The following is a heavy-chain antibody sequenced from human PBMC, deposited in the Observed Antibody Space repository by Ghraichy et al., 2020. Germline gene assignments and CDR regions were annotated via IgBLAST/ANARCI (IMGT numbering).Heavy chain of an antibody. Sequence: TLSLTCAVYGGSFSGYYWSWIRQPPGKGLEWIGEINHSGSTNYNPSLKSRVTISVDTSKNQFSLKLSSVTAADTALYYCARVEGIVVVSDAFDIWGQGTMVAVSS. CDR3: ARVEGIVVVSDAFDI. CDR1: GGSFSGYY. D-gene: IGHD3-22*01. CDR2: INHSGST. J-gene: IGHJ3*02. V-gene: IGHV4-34*01.